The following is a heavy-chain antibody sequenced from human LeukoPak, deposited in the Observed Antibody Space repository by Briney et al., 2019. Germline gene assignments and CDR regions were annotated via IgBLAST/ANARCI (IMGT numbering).Heavy chain of an antibody. D-gene: IGHD3-3*01. V-gene: IGHV1-2*02. J-gene: IGHJ4*02. Sequence: ASVKVSCKASGYTFTGYYMHWVRQAPGQGFEWMGWINPNSGGTNYAQKFQGRVTLTRDTSTTTVYMEVNSLRSDDTAVYYCAREAIFGVVREYYFDLWARERWSPSP. CDR3: AREAIFGVVREYYFDL. CDR2: INPNSGGT. CDR1: GYTFTGYY.